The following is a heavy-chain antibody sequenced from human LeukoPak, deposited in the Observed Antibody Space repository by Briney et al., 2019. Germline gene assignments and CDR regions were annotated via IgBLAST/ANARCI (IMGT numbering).Heavy chain of an antibody. CDR2: ISSGGTT. D-gene: IGHD6-6*01. CDR3: AKADRNSSRRPFDS. CDR1: GFTVSNNY. J-gene: IGHJ4*02. V-gene: IGHV3-53*01. Sequence: GGSLRLSCAASGFTVSNNYMSWVRQAPGKGLEWVSVISSGGTTYYADSVEGRFTISRDNSKNTLFLQMNSLRAEDTAVYYCAKADRNSSRRPFDSWGQGNLVTVSS.